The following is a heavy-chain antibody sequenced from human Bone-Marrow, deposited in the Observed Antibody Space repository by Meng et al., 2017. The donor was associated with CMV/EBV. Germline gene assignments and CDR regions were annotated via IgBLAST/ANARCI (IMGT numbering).Heavy chain of an antibody. J-gene: IGHJ6*02. CDR3: AFGGGMDV. Sequence: SETLSLTCTVSGGSISSSSYYWGWIRQPPGKGLEWIGSIYYSGSTYYNPSLKSRVTISVDTSKNQFSLKLSSVTAADTAVYYCAFGGGMDVWGQGTTVTVSS. D-gene: IGHD3-16*01. CDR2: IYYSGST. CDR1: GGSISSSSYY. V-gene: IGHV4-39*07.